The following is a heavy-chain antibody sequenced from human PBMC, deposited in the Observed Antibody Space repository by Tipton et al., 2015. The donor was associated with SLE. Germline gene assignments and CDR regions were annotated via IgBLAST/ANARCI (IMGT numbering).Heavy chain of an antibody. CDR2: FYTDGST. CDR3: ARGSYYDSSGSGGIDP. J-gene: IGHJ5*02. CDR1: GGSIGDNY. D-gene: IGHD3-22*01. V-gene: IGHV4-4*07. Sequence: TLSLTCTVSGGSIGDNYWHWIRQATGKGLEWFGRFYTDGSTRHKPSLESRLNPSFESRVTMSVDPSKNQFSLKLSSVTAADTAVYFCARGSYYDSSGSGGIDPWGQGTLVTVSS.